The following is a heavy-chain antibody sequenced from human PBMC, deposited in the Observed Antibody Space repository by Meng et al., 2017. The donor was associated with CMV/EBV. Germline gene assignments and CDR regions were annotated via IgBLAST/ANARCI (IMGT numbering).Heavy chain of an antibody. CDR2: INHSGST. D-gene: IGHD2-2*01. CDR1: GGSFSGYY. Sequence: GSLRLSCAVYGGSFSGYYWSWIRQPPGKGLEWIGEINHSGSTNYNPSLKSRVTISVDTSKNQFSLKLSSVTAADTAVYYCARGRGFCSSTSCYSRYYYYYDMDVWGQGTTVTVSS. J-gene: IGHJ6*02. V-gene: IGHV4-34*01. CDR3: ARGRGFCSSTSCYSRYYYYYDMDV.